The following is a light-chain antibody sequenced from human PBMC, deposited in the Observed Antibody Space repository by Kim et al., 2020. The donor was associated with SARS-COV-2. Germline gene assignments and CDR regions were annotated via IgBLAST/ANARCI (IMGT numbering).Light chain of an antibody. V-gene: IGLV3-1*01. Sequence: SYELTQPPSVSVSPGQTASITCSGDKLGDKYVSWYQQKPGQSPVLVIYQDSKRPSGIPERFSGSNSGNTATLTISGTQAMDEADYYCQAWDSSTVVFGG. CDR1: KLGDKY. CDR2: QDS. J-gene: IGLJ2*01. CDR3: QAWDSSTVV.